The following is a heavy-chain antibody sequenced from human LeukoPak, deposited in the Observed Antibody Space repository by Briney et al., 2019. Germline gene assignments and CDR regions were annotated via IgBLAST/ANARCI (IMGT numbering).Heavy chain of an antibody. J-gene: IGHJ4*02. CDR3: ARFGYVAAVDV. CDR1: GFSFSAYW. CDR2: INPAGSET. V-gene: IGHV3-7*01. Sequence: GGSLRLSCAASGFSFSAYWMTWARQAPGTGLEWVANINPAGSETYYVDPVKGRFSISRDNAKNLVYLQMNSLRAENTAVYHCARFGYVAAVDVWGQGTPVTVSS. D-gene: IGHD2-15*01.